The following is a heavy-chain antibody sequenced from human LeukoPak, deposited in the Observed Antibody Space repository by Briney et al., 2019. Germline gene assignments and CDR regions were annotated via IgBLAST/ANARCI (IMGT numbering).Heavy chain of an antibody. CDR2: LSTSSSYI. D-gene: IGHD5/OR15-5a*01. Sequence: GGSLRLSCAASGFTFTIYEMNWVRQAPGKGLEWVSSLSTSSSYIYYADSLKGRFTISRDNAKNSLYLQMNSLRAEDTAVYYCARSQGTIPDSVPLDIWGQGTMVTVSS. V-gene: IGHV3-21*01. J-gene: IGHJ3*02. CDR3: ARSQGTIPDSVPLDI. CDR1: GFTFTIYE.